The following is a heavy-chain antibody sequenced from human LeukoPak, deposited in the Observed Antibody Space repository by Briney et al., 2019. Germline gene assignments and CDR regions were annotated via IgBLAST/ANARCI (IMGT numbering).Heavy chain of an antibody. CDR1: GFTLSTYS. J-gene: IGHJ4*02. CDR3: ARVSLRDIVATLDY. CDR2: ISSSENYI. D-gene: IGHD5-12*01. V-gene: IGHV3-21*06. Sequence: GGSLRLSCTASGFTLSTYSMTWVRQAPGKGLEWVSSISSSENYIYYADSVKGRFTISRDNAKTSLYLQMNSLRAEDTAVYYCARVSLRDIVATLDYWGQGTLVTVSS.